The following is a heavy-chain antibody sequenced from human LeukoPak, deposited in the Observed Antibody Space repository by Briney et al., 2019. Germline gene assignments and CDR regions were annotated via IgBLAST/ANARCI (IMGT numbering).Heavy chain of an antibody. V-gene: IGHV4-34*01. CDR2: NNYSGST. CDR1: GGSFSGYY. CDR3: ARGPWVEVVPAAKGGWFDP. Sequence: SETLSLTCAVYGGSFSGYYWSLIRLPPGKGLEWIGENNYSGSTNYNPSLKSRVTISVDTSKNQFSLKLSSVTAADTAVYYCARGPWVEVVPAAKGGWFDPWGQGTLVTVSS. D-gene: IGHD2-2*01. J-gene: IGHJ5*02.